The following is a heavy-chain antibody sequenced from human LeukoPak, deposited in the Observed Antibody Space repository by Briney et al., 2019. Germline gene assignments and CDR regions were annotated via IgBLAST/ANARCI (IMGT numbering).Heavy chain of an antibody. Sequence: GGSLRLSCAASGFTFSSYAMHWVRQAPGKGLEYVSAISSNGGSTYYANSVKGRFTTSRDNSKNTLYLQMGSLRAEDMAVYYCARGTYSSGWDDAFDIWGQGTMVTVSS. CDR3: ARGTYSSGWDDAFDI. CDR2: ISSNGGST. J-gene: IGHJ3*02. CDR1: GFTFSSYA. V-gene: IGHV3-64*01. D-gene: IGHD6-19*01.